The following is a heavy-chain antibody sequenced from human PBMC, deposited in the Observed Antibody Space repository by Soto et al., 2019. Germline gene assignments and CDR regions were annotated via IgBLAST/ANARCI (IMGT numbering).Heavy chain of an antibody. CDR1: GYTFTSYD. D-gene: IGHD3-3*01. V-gene: IGHV1-8*01. Sequence: ASVKVSCKASGYTFTSYDINWVRQATGQGLEWMGWMNPNSGNTGYAQKFQGRVTMTRNTSISTAYMELSSLRSEDTAVYYCARGRRFLEWSTLGNYYYMDVWGKGTTVTVS. CDR3: ARGRRFLEWSTLGNYYYMDV. J-gene: IGHJ6*03. CDR2: MNPNSGNT.